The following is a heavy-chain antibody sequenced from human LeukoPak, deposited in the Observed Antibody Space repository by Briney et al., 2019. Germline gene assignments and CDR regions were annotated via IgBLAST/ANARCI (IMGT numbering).Heavy chain of an antibody. D-gene: IGHD3-16*01. CDR3: ARDASFRPFNY. Sequence: GRSLRLSCAASGFTFTDQHIHWVRQAPGQGLECMGWVNPNTGGTSYTQKFQGRVTMTRDTSINTAYMELSSLRSDDTAIYYCARDASFRPFNYWGQGTLVTVSS. CDR1: GFTFTDQH. J-gene: IGHJ4*02. CDR2: VNPNTGGT. V-gene: IGHV1-2*02.